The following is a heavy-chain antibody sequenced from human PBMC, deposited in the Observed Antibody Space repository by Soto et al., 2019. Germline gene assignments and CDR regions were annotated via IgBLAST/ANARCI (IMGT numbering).Heavy chain of an antibody. D-gene: IGHD1-26*01. V-gene: IGHV1-18*01. CDR3: ARDGFADLSGDNYFDY. CDR2: ISAYNGNT. Sequence: GASVKVSCKASGYTFTSYGISWVRQAPGQGLEWMGWISAYNGNTNYAQKLQGRVTMTTDTSTSTAYMELRSLRSDDTAVYYCARDGFADLSGDNYFDYWGQGTLVTVSS. J-gene: IGHJ4*02. CDR1: GYTFTSYG.